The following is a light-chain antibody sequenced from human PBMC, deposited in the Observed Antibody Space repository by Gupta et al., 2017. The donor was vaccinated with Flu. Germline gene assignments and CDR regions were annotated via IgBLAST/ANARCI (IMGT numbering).Light chain of an antibody. V-gene: IGLV2-14*01. CDR2: SVT. J-gene: IGLJ2*01. CDR1: SSDIGAYNY. CDR3: SSCISSSTLV. Sequence: SALTHLPAVAALPGPSITISCTGTSSDIGAYNYVSWYQHHPGQAPKLLIYSVTNRPSGVSNRFSASKSGDTASLTISGLQAEDEADYYCSSCISSSTLVFGGGTKLTVL.